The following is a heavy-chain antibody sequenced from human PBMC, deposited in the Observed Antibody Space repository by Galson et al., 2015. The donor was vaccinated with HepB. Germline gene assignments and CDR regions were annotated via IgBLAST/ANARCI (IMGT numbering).Heavy chain of an antibody. CDR2: ISWNSGSI. D-gene: IGHD2-2*01. CDR3: AKDRDQLLMVLWFDP. Sequence: SLRLSCAASGFTFDDYAMHWVRQAPGKGLEWVSGISWNSGSIGYADSVKGRFTISRDNAKNSLYLQMNSLRAEDTALYYCAKDRDQLLMVLWFDPWGQGTLVTVSS. V-gene: IGHV3-9*01. J-gene: IGHJ5*02. CDR1: GFTFDDYA.